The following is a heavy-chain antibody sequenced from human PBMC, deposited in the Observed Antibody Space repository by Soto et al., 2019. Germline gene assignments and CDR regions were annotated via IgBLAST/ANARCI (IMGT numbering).Heavy chain of an antibody. J-gene: IGHJ4*02. CDR2: ISGSGGST. D-gene: IGHD3-16*02. V-gene: IGHV3-23*01. Sequence: GGSLRLSCAASEFTFSSYAMSWVRQAPGKGLEWVSAISGSGGSTYYADSVKGRFTISRDNSKNTLYLQMNSLRAEDTAVYYCAKEENIMITFGGVIEPFDYWGQGTLVTVSS. CDR1: EFTFSSYA. CDR3: AKEENIMITFGGVIEPFDY.